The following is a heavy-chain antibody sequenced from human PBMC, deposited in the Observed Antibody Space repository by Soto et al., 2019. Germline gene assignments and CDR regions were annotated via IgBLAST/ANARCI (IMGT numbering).Heavy chain of an antibody. V-gene: IGHV4-59*01. D-gene: IGHD1-26*01. CDR3: ARDPVGATRFDY. CDR2: IYYMGRT. CDR1: SISTYY. Sequence: PSETLSLTCTVGSISTYYWNWIRQPPGKGLERIGYIYYMGRTNYNSSLKSRVTMSIDTSKNQFSLKLSSVTAADTAIYYCARDPVGATRFDYWGQGAPVTVSS. J-gene: IGHJ4*02.